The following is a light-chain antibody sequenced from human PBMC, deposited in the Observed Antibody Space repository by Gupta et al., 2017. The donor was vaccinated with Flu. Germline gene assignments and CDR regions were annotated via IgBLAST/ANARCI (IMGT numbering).Light chain of an antibody. J-gene: IGKJ3*01. Sequence: EIVLTQSPGTLSLSPGERATLSCRASQRVSNNYLAWYQQKPGQAPRLLIYGASSRATGIPDRFSGSGSGTDFSLIINRLEPEDFAVYYCQQYETLPSTFGPGTKVDVK. CDR3: QQYETLPST. V-gene: IGKV3-20*01. CDR2: GAS. CDR1: QRVSNNY.